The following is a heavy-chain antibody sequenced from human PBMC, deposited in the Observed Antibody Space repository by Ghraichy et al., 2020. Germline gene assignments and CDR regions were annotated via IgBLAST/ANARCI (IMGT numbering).Heavy chain of an antibody. CDR2: ISSSSSYT. J-gene: IGHJ6*02. CDR1: GFRFSDYY. D-gene: IGHD2-8*02. V-gene: IGHV3-11*06. Sequence: GGSLRLSCAASGFRFSDYYMTWIRQAPGKGLEWVSYISSSSSYTKSADSVKGRFTISRDNAKNSLYLQMNSLGAEDTALYYCARDTDYYGMDVWGQGTTVTVSS. CDR3: ARDTDYYGMDV.